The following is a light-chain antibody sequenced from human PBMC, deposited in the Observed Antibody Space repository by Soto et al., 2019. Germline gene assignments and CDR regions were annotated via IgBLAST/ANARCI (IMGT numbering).Light chain of an antibody. Sequence: EIVLTQSPGTLSLSPRERATLSCRASQSVSSTYLAWYQQKPGQAPRLLIYGPSSRATGIPDRFSGSGSGTDFTLTISRLEPEDFAVYYCQQYGISPLNFGGGTKVEVK. V-gene: IGKV3-20*01. CDR1: QSVSSTY. CDR2: GPS. CDR3: QQYGISPLN. J-gene: IGKJ4*01.